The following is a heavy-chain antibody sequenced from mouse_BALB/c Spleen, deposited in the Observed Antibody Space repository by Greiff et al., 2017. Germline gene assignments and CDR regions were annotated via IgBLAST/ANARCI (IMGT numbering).Heavy chain of an antibody. Sequence: EVKLVEYGGGLVKPGGSLKLSCAASGFTFSSYAMSWVRQTPEKRLEWVATISSGGSYTYYPDSVKGRFTISRDNAKNTLYLQMSSLRSEDTAMYYCARQTGPFDYWGQGTTLTVSS. CDR1: GFTFSSYA. CDR3: ARQTGPFDY. D-gene: IGHD4-1*01. J-gene: IGHJ2*01. CDR2: ISSGGSYT. V-gene: IGHV5-9-3*01.